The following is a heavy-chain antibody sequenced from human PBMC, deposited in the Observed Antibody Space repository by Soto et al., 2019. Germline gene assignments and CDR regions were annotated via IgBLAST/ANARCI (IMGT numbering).Heavy chain of an antibody. V-gene: IGHV4-39*01. CDR3: ATTNAGYDFWSGSTYWYFDL. Sequence: QLQLQESGPGLVKPSETLSLTCTVSGGSISSSSYCWGWIRQPPGKGLEWIGSIYYSGSTYYNPSLKSRVNISVDTSKNPFSLKLISVTAADTAVYYCATTNAGYDFWSGSTYWYFDLWGRGTLVTVSS. D-gene: IGHD3-3*01. J-gene: IGHJ2*01. CDR1: GGSISSSSYC. CDR2: IYYSGST.